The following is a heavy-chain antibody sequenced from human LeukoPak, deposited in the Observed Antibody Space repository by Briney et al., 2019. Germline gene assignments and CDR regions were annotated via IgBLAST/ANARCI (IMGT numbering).Heavy chain of an antibody. J-gene: IGHJ4*02. CDR1: GFTFSSYA. D-gene: IGHD3-16*01. CDR2: ISYDGSNK. V-gene: IGHV3-30*01. Sequence: RARSLTLSCAASGFTFSSYAMDWVRQAQGKGLDWVAVISYDGSNKYYADSVKGRFTISRDNSKNTLYLQMNSLRAEDTAVYYCARRGDPYYFDYWGQGTLVTVSS. CDR3: ARRGDPYYFDY.